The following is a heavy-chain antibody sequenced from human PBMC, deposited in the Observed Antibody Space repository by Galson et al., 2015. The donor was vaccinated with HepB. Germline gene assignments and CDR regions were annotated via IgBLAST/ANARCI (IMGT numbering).Heavy chain of an antibody. V-gene: IGHV1-24*01. CDR2: FEPEDGET. CDR1: GYTLTELS. Sequence: SVKVSCKVSGYTLTELSMHWVRQAPGKGLEWMGGFEPEDGETIYAQKVQGRVTMTEDTSTDTAYMELSSLRSEDTAVYYCATNYYDSSAHDYWGQRTLVTVS. J-gene: IGHJ4*02. CDR3: ATNYYDSSAHDY. D-gene: IGHD3-22*01.